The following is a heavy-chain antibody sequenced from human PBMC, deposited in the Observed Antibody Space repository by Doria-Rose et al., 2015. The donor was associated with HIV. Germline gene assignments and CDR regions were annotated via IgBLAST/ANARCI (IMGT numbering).Heavy chain of an antibody. CDR1: GFTVSNAW. D-gene: IGHD3-22*01. J-gene: IGHJ4*02. Sequence: EVQLVESGGGLVKPGGSLRLSCEVSGFTVSNAWMNWVRQAPGKGLEWVGRIKSKTNGGTTDYTAPVKGRFTISREDSKNTLYLEMNSLKTEDTAVYYCTTNPQIVDYWGQGTLVTVSS. V-gene: IGHV3-15*01. CDR2: IKSKTNGGTT. CDR3: TTNPQIVDY.